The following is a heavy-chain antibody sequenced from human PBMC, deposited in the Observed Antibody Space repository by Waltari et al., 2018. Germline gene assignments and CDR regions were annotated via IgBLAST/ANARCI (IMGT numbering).Heavy chain of an antibody. J-gene: IGHJ4*02. Sequence: EVQLLESGGGLIQPGGSLRLSCAVSGFNVGSNYMSWVRQAPGKGLGWVSFVYPAGNTYYADSVKCRFTISRDSADNTFSLQMNNLKVEDTAVYYCTSPPTYWGQGTQVTVSS. CDR3: TSPPTY. CDR2: VYPAGNT. V-gene: IGHV3-53*01. CDR1: GFNVGSNY.